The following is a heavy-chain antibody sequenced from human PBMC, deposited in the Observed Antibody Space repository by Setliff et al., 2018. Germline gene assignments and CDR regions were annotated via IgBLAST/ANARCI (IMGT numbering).Heavy chain of an antibody. J-gene: IGHJ4*02. Sequence: GGSLRLSCTASGLSYTNDWVSWVRQAPGKGLEWLASINPNGSEKYYADSVKGRFTISRDNAKNSLSLQMNNLRTEDTAVYYCFGAGTCSYWGQGTLVTVSS. V-gene: IGHV3-7*01. CDR3: FGAGTCSY. D-gene: IGHD3-10*01. CDR1: GLSYTNDW. CDR2: INPNGSEK.